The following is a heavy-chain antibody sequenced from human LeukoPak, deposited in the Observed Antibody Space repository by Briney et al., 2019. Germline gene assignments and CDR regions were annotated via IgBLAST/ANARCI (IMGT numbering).Heavy chain of an antibody. Sequence: GESLKISCKGSGYSFTSYWIGWVHQMPGKGLEWMGIIYPGDSDTRYSPSFQGQVTISADKSISTAYLQWSSLKASDTAMYYCARHTVTGVRYFDYWGQGTLVTVSP. D-gene: IGHD4-4*01. V-gene: IGHV5-51*07. CDR1: GYSFTSYW. CDR2: IYPGDSDT. J-gene: IGHJ4*02. CDR3: ARHTVTGVRYFDY.